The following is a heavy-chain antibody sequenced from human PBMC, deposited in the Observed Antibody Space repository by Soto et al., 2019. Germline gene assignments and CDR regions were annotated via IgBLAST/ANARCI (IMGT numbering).Heavy chain of an antibody. CDR3: AKDHNLRYYEWLKGGFDY. Sequence: VQLLESGGGLVQPGGSLRLSCAASGLTFSSSAMSWVRQAPGKGLEWVSGISGSGGSTYYADSVKGRFTISRDNSKNTLYLQMNSPRAEDTAVYYCAKDHNLRYYEWLKGGFDYGGQGTLVTVSS. J-gene: IGHJ4*02. V-gene: IGHV3-23*01. D-gene: IGHD3-9*01. CDR1: GLTFSSSA. CDR2: ISGSGGST.